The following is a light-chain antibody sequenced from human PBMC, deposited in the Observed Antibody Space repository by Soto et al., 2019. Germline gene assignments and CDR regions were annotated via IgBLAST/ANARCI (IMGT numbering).Light chain of an antibody. CDR1: SSNIGSNA. V-gene: IGLV1-44*01. CDR2: RDN. Sequence: QSVLTQPPSASGTPGQRVSISCSGSSSNIGSNAVHWYQQFPGTAPRLLIYRDNQRPSGVPDRFSGSKSGTSASLVISGLQSEDEGDYYCAAWNDRPYLWVFGGGTKLTVL. J-gene: IGLJ3*02. CDR3: AAWNDRPYLWV.